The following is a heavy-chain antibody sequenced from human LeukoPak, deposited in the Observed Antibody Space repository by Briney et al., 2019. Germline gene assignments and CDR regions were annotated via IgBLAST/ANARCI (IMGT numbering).Heavy chain of an antibody. Sequence: SVKVTCKASGGTFSCYAISWVRQAPGQGLEWMGGIIPIFGTANYAQKFQGRVTITTDESTSTAYMDLRSLRSDDTAIYFCARSDLATIAAGPFNYWGQGTLAAVSS. V-gene: IGHV1-69*05. CDR1: GGTFSCYA. CDR3: ARSDLATIAAGPFNY. CDR2: IIPIFGTA. D-gene: IGHD5-24*01. J-gene: IGHJ4*02.